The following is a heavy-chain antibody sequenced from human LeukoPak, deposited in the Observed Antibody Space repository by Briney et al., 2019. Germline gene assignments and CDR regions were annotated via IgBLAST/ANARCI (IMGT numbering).Heavy chain of an antibody. V-gene: IGHV1-18*01. CDR2: ISAYNGNT. D-gene: IGHD3-16*02. CDR3: AREVMITFGGVIVISSYYMDV. CDR1: GYTFTSYG. Sequence: ASVKVSCKASGYTFTSYGISWVRQAPGQGLEWMGWISAYNGNTNYAQKLQGRVTMTTDTSTSTAYMELRSLRSDDTAVYYCAREVMITFGGVIVISSYYMDVWGKGTTVTVSS. J-gene: IGHJ6*03.